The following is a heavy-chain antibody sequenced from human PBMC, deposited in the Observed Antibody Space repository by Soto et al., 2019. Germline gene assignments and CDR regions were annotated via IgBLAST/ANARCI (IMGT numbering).Heavy chain of an antibody. V-gene: IGHV1-18*01. CDR3: ASPGSTGTTGPLAY. CDR1: GYTFTSYG. CDR2: ISAYNGNT. D-gene: IGHD1-1*01. J-gene: IGHJ4*02. Sequence: ASVKVSCKASGYTFTSYGISWVRQAPGQGLEWMGWISAYNGNTNYAQKLQGRVTMTTDTSTSTAYMELSSLRSDDTAVYYCASPGSTGTTGPLAYWGQGTLVTVSS.